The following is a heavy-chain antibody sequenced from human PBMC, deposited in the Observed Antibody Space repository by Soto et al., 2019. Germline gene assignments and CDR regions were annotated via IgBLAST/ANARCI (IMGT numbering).Heavy chain of an antibody. D-gene: IGHD3-22*01. CDR3: ARVPVYYDIKEDFDY. Sequence: PSETLSLTCAVYGGSFSGYYWSWIREPPGKGLEWIGEINHSGSTNYNPSLKSRVTISVDTSKNQFSLKLSSVTAADTAVYYCARVPVYYDIKEDFDYWGQGTLVTVSS. J-gene: IGHJ4*02. CDR1: GGSFSGYY. V-gene: IGHV4-34*01. CDR2: INHSGST.